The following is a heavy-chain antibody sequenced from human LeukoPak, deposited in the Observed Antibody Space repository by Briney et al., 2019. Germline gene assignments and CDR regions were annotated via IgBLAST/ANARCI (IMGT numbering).Heavy chain of an antibody. D-gene: IGHD4-17*01. V-gene: IGHV1-2*02. Sequence: EASVKVSCKASGYAFTGYYMHWVRQAPGQGLEWMGWINPTSGGTNYAQKFQGRVTITGHTSISTAYMELSSLTSDDTAVYYCARADYGHYFDYWGQGTLVTVSS. CDR3: ARADYGHYFDY. CDR2: INPTSGGT. CDR1: GYAFTGYY. J-gene: IGHJ4*02.